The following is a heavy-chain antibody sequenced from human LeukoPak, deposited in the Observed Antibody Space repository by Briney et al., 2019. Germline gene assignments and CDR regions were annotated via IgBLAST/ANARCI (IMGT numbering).Heavy chain of an antibody. CDR2: ISGSGGST. Sequence: SGGSLRLSCAAFGFTFSSYAMSWVRQAPGKGLEWVSAISGSGGSTYYADSVKGRFTISRDNSKNTLYLQMNSLRAEDTAVYYCAKASLDSSGYYYFSGGYYFDYWGQGTLVTVSS. CDR3: AKASLDSSGYYYFSGGYYFDY. V-gene: IGHV3-23*01. CDR1: GFTFSSYA. J-gene: IGHJ4*02. D-gene: IGHD3-22*01.